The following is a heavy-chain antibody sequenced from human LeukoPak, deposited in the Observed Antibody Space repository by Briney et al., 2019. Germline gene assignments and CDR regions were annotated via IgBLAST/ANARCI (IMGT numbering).Heavy chain of an antibody. J-gene: IGHJ5*02. D-gene: IGHD5-24*01. CDR3: ARVGRDGYNNWFDP. Sequence: PGGSLRLSCAASGFTVSSNYMSWVRQAPGKGLEWVSVIYSGGSTYYADSVKGRFTISRDNSKNTLYLQMNSLRAEDTAVYYCARVGRDGYNNWFDPWGQGTLVTVSS. V-gene: IGHV3-66*01. CDR2: IYSGGST. CDR1: GFTVSSNY.